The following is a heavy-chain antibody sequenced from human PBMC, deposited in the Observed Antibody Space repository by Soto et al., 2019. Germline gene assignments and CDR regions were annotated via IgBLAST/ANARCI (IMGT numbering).Heavy chain of an antibody. CDR3: ARGNWNLFHFDY. D-gene: IGHD1-1*01. V-gene: IGHV4-39*01. CDR2: IYYSGTS. J-gene: IGHJ4*02. CDR1: GGSISSSSSY. Sequence: SETLSLTCTVSGGSISSSSSYWAWIRQPPGKGLEWIGSIYYSGTSYYKPSLKSRVTISVDTSENQFLLQLTSVTATDTAVYYCARGNWNLFHFDYWGQGTLVTVSS.